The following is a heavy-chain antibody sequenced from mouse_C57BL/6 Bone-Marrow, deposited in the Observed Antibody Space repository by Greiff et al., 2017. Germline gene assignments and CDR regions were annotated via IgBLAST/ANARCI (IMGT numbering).Heavy chain of an antibody. CDR3: ARFHGSSYWYFDV. CDR2: IDPSDSYT. J-gene: IGHJ1*03. CDR1: GYTFTSYW. V-gene: IGHV1-59*01. Sequence: QVQLQQPGAELVRPGTSVKLSCKASGYTFTSYWMHWVKQRPGQGLEWIGVIDPSDSYTNYNQKFKGKATLTVDTSSSTAYMQLSSLTSEDSAVYYCARFHGSSYWYFDVWGTGTTVTVSS. D-gene: IGHD1-1*01.